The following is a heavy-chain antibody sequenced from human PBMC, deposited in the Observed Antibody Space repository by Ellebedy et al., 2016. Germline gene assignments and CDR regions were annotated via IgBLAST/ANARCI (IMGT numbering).Heavy chain of an antibody. Sequence: ASVKVSCKASEGTFSSYAISWVRQAPGQGLEWMGRIIPILSITNYAQKFQGRVTITADKSTSTAYMELSRLRSEDTAVYFCARGSGGSYGMDVWGQGTTVTVSS. CDR3: ARGSGGSYGMDV. CDR2: IIPILSIT. V-gene: IGHV1-69*04. J-gene: IGHJ6*02. CDR1: EGTFSSYA. D-gene: IGHD1-26*01.